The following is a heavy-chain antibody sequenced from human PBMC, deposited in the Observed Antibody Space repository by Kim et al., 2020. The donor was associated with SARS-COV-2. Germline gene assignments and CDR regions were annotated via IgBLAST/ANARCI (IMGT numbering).Heavy chain of an antibody. CDR2: INQSGTT. CDR1: GESFSDFS. D-gene: IGHD3-16*01. Sequence: SETLSLTCAVFGESFSDFSWTWIRRSSGKGLEWIGEINQSGTTNYNPSLKSRVTISLDTSKNQFYLKVTSVTAADTATYYCARGRVGGVPSPVLGLGPFWKYHYVDVWHKGATVTVS. V-gene: IGHV4-34*01. J-gene: IGHJ6*03. CDR3: ARGRVGGVPSPVLGLGPFWKYHYVDV.